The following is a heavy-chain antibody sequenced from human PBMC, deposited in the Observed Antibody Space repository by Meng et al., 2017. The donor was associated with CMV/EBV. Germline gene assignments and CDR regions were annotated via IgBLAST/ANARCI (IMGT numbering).Heavy chain of an antibody. J-gene: IGHJ4*02. Sequence: GPGLCIHSQPLSLTSTDSGASIIRSRYYWGWCCKPPGKGLELIGSIYYSGSTYYNTSLKSRVTISVDTSKNQFSLKLSSVTAADTAVYYCARGGIAAAGLHWGQGTLVTVSS. D-gene: IGHD6-13*01. CDR3: ARGGIAAAGLH. V-gene: IGHV4-39*07. CDR2: IYYSGST. CDR1: GASIIRSRYY.